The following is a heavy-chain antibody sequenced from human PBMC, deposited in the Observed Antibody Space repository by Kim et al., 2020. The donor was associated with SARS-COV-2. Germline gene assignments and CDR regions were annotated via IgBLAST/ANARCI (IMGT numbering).Heavy chain of an antibody. J-gene: IGHJ4*02. Sequence: TNYADSVKGRFTISRDNAKNSLYLQMNSLRAEDTAVYYCARLAHTQQGDYWGQGTLVTVSS. CDR2: T. CDR3: ARLAHTQQGDY. V-gene: IGHV3-11*03. D-gene: IGHD6-13*01.